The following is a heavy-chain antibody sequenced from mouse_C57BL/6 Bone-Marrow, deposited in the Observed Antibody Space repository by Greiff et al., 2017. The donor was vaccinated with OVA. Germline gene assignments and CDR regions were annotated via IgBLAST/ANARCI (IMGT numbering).Heavy chain of an antibody. Sequence: VQLQQPGAELVRPGTSVKLSCKASGYTFTSYWMHWVKQRPGQGLEWIGVIDPSDSYTNYNQKFKGKATLTVDTSSSTAYMQLSSLTSEDCAVYYCAREELSLFDYWGQGTTLTVSS. CDR2: IDPSDSYT. D-gene: IGHD1-1*01. CDR1: GYTFTSYW. CDR3: AREELSLFDY. V-gene: IGHV1-59*01. J-gene: IGHJ2*01.